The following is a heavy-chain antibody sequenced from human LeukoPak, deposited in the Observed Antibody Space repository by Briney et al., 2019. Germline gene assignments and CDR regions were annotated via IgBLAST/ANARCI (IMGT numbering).Heavy chain of an antibody. Sequence: GGSLRLSCAASGFTFSSYWMHWVRHAPGKGLVWVSRIRSDGTSTSYADSVKGRFTISRDNAKNTLYLQMNSLRAEDTAVYYCARDVEMVGGVTFDPWGQGTLVTVSS. CDR3: ARDVEMVGGVTFDP. J-gene: IGHJ5*02. D-gene: IGHD3-10*01. V-gene: IGHV3-74*01. CDR2: IRSDGTST. CDR1: GFTFSSYW.